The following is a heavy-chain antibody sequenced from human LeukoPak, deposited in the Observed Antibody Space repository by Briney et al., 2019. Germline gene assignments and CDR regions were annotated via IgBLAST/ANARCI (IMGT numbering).Heavy chain of an antibody. V-gene: IGHV1-69*05. CDR2: IIPIFDTA. CDR1: GGTFSSYA. D-gene: IGHD3-10*01. J-gene: IGHJ5*02. CDR3: ARDAPPGVRGVIRWFDP. Sequence: SVKVSCKASGGTFSSYAISWVRQAPGQGLEWMGRIIPIFDTANYAQNFQGRVRISTDESTSTAYMEVSSLRSEDTAVYYCARDAPPGVRGVIRWFDPWGQGTLVTVSS.